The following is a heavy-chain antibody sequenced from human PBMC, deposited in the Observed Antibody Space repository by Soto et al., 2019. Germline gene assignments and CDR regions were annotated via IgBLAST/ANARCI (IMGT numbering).Heavy chain of an antibody. J-gene: IGHJ6*02. D-gene: IGHD2-2*01. CDR1: GKSFSGYY. CDR3: ARYPGEGVVVPAAPRSGNYYYGMDV. Sequence: SETLSLTCAVYGKSFSGYYWSWIRQPPGKGLERIGEINHSGSTNYNPSLKSRVTISVETSKNQFSLKLSSVTAADTAVYYCARYPGEGVVVPAAPRSGNYYYGMDVWGQGTTVTVSS. V-gene: IGHV4-34*01. CDR2: INHSGST.